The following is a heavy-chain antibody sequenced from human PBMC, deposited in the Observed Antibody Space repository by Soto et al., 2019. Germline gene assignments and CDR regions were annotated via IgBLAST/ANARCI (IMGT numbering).Heavy chain of an antibody. V-gene: IGHV1-69*01. CDR2: IIPIFGTA. Sequence: QVQLVQSGAEVKKPGSSVKVSCKASGGTFSSYAISWVRQAPGQGLEWMGGIIPIFGTANYEQKFQGRVTITADESTRKAYMELSSVRSEDTAVYYCARGEGVYAFTSKDGMDVWGQGTTVTVSS. CDR1: GGTFSSYA. D-gene: IGHD1-26*01. CDR3: ARGEGVYAFTSKDGMDV. J-gene: IGHJ6*02.